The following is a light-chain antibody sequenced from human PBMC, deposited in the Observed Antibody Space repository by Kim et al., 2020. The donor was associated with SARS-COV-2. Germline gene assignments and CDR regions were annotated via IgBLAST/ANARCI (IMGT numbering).Light chain of an antibody. CDR2: YDS. Sequence: APGQAARITCGGNHVGGKGVHGYWQQPGPAPVLVIYYDSDRPSGIPERFSGSNSGNAATLTISRVEAGDEADYYCQVWDSSSDHPVFGGGTKLTVL. V-gene: IGLV3-21*04. CDR3: QVWDSSSDHPV. CDR1: HVGGKG. J-gene: IGLJ3*02.